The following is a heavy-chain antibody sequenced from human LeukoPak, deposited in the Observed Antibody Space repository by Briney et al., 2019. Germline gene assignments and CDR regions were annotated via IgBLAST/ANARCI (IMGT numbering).Heavy chain of an antibody. J-gene: IGHJ3*02. V-gene: IGHV4-34*01. CDR2: INHSGST. Sequence: SETLSLTCAVYGGSFSGYYWSWIRQPPGKGLEWIGEINHSGSTNYNPSLKSRVTISVDTSKNQFSLKLSSVTAADTAVYYCARRRLYRGAFDIWGQGTMVTVSS. D-gene: IGHD2-2*02. CDR1: GGSFSGYY. CDR3: ARRRLYRGAFDI.